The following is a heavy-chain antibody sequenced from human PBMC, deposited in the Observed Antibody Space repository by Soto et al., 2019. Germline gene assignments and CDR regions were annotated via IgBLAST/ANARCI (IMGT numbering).Heavy chain of an antibody. Sequence: ASVKVSCKASGYTFTSYGISWVRQAPGQGLEWMGWISAYNGNTNYAQKLPGRVTMTTDTSTSTAYMELRSLRPDDTAVYYCASTNYGSGSYHFDYWGQGTLVTVSS. CDR1: GYTFTSYG. J-gene: IGHJ4*02. CDR3: ASTNYGSGSYHFDY. V-gene: IGHV1-18*01. CDR2: ISAYNGNT. D-gene: IGHD3-10*01.